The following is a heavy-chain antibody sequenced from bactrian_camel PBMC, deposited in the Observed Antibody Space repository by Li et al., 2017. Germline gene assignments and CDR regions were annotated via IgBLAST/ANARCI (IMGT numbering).Heavy chain of an antibody. CDR3: APENLVVDGAGCGY. V-gene: IGHV3S55*01. CDR2: ISSHGTS. Sequence: QVQLVESGGGSVQAKGSLRLSCAASGYTYSSSCMGWFRRAPGKERELVSSISSHGTSYYHASVKGRFTISKGDAKNTFYLQMNNLKPEDTAAYYCAPENLVVDGAGCGYWGRGTQVTVS. J-gene: IGHJ4*01. CDR1: GYTYSSSC. D-gene: IGHD2*01.